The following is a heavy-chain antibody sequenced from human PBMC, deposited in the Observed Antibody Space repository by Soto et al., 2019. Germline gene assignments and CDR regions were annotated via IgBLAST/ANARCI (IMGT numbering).Heavy chain of an antibody. CDR3: ATTSISGDPGDY. CDR1: GYTFISYY. Sequence: QVQVQQSGAEVKEPGASVRISCKASGYTFISYYMHWVRQAPGQGLEWMVLIDPSGARTTDAQRFRGRVTMTWDTSRSTVYMDMTSLRPDDTAVYFCATTSISGDPGDYWGQGTVVSVSS. J-gene: IGHJ4*02. V-gene: IGHV1-46*01. CDR2: IDPSGART. D-gene: IGHD2-21*02.